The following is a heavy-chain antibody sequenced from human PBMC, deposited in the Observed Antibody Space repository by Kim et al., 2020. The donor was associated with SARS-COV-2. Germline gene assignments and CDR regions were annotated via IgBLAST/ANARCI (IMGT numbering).Heavy chain of an antibody. D-gene: IGHD3-22*01. CDR2: IYSGGST. J-gene: IGHJ4*02. CDR3: ARDPTHYYDSSGDFDY. CDR1: GFTVSSNY. Sequence: GGSLRLSCAASGFTVSSNYMSWVRQAPGKGLEWVSVIYSGGSTYYADSVKGRFTISRDNSKKTLYLQMNSLRAEDTAVYYCARDPTHYYDSSGDFDYWGQGTLVTVSS. V-gene: IGHV3-66*01.